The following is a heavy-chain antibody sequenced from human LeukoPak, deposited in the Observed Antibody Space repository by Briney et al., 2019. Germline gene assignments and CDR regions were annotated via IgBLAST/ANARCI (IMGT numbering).Heavy chain of an antibody. CDR2: IYYSGST. Sequence: SETLSLTCTVSGGSISSYYWSWIRQPPGKGLEWIGYIYYSGSTNYNPSLKSRVTISVDTSKNQFSLKLSSVTAADTAVYYCARWGDDFWSGYFPGVYGMDVWGQGTTVTVSS. CDR1: GGSISSYY. CDR3: ARWGDDFWSGYFPGVYGMDV. V-gene: IGHV4-59*08. D-gene: IGHD3-3*01. J-gene: IGHJ6*02.